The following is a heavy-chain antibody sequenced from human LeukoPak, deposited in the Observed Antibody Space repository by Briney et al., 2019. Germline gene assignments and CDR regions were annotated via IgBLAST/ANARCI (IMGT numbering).Heavy chain of an antibody. CDR1: GFTSSRYS. CDR2: ISSSKSYI. CDR3: VNDSPPRYSGSPPAY. Sequence: PGGSLRLSCAATGFTSSRYSMNWVRQAPGKGLEWVSSISSSKSYIYYADSVKGRFTISRDNAKNSLYLQMNSLRADDTAVYYCVNDSPPRYSGSPPAYWGQGTLVTVSS. V-gene: IGHV3-21*04. J-gene: IGHJ4*02. D-gene: IGHD1-26*01.